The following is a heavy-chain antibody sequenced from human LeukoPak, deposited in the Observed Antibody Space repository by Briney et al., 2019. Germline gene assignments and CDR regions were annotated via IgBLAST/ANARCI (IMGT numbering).Heavy chain of an antibody. D-gene: IGHD5-24*01. J-gene: IGHJ4*02. CDR1: GYTFTDYY. CDR3: ARDNPSPDGYNYRLFDY. V-gene: IGHV1-69-2*01. CDR2: VDPEDGET. Sequence: ASVKISCKASGYTFTDYYMHWVQQAPGKGLEWMGRVDPEDGETIYAEKFQGRVTITADTSTDTAYMELSSLRSEDTAVYYCARDNPSPDGYNYRLFDYWGQGTLVTVSS.